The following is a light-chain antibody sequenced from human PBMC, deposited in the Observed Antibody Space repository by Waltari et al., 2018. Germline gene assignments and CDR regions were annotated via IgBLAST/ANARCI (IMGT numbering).Light chain of an antibody. V-gene: IGKV1-5*03. Sequence: DIQLTQSPSPLPASVGARVTITCRASNDVKNNLAWYQQKPGQPPKVVIHKASSLESGVPSRFSGSGFGTDFTLTVSSLQPGDFATYYCQQYDSLPVTFGGGTKVEIK. CDR2: KAS. J-gene: IGKJ4*01. CDR3: QQYDSLPVT. CDR1: NDVKNN.